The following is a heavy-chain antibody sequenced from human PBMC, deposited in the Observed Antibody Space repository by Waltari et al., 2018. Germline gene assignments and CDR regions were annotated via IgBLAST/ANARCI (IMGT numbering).Heavy chain of an antibody. CDR2: ISYDGSNK. CDR1: GFTFRSYA. V-gene: IGHV3-30*01. Sequence: QVQLVESGGGVVQPGRSLRLSCTASGFTFRSYAMHWVRQAPGKGLEWVAVISYDGSNKYYADSVKGRFTISRDNSKNTLYLQMNSLRAEDTAVYYCARDGSGGNYYFDYWGQGTLVTVSS. J-gene: IGHJ4*02. D-gene: IGHD2-15*01. CDR3: ARDGSGGNYYFDY.